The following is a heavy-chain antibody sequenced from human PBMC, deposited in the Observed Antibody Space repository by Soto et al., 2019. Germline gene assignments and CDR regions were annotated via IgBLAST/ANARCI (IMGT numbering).Heavy chain of an antibody. CDR1: GFTFSSYW. V-gene: IGHV3-74*01. D-gene: IGHD5-18*01. CDR3: ARGIQKRYGMDV. J-gene: IGHJ6*02. Sequence: EVQLVESGGGLVQPGGSLRLSCAASGFTFSSYWMHWVRQAPGKGLVWVSRINSDGGTTNQADSAKGRFAISRDNAKNTVFLHMDSLRAEDTAVYYCARGIQKRYGMDVWGQGTAVTVSS. CDR2: INSDGGTT.